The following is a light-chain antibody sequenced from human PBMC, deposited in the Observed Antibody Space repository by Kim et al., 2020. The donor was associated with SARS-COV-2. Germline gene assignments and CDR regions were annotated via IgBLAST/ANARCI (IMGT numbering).Light chain of an antibody. Sequence: EIVMTQSPGTLSLSPGERATLSCRASQTVGSRYLAWYQQKPGQAPRLLIYGASSRATGIPDRFSGSGSGTDFTLTISRLEPEDSAVYYCQQFVGSPRTFGQGTKVDIK. V-gene: IGKV3-20*01. J-gene: IGKJ1*01. CDR1: QTVGSRY. CDR2: GAS. CDR3: QQFVGSPRT.